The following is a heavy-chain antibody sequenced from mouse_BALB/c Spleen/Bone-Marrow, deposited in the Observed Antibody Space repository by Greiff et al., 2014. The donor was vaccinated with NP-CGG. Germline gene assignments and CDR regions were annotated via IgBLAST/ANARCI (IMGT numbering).Heavy chain of an antibody. CDR3: ARQGYHRYDGRGFDY. CDR1: GFTFSSYA. Sequence: DVKLQESGGGLVKPGGSLKLPCAASGFTFSSYAMSWVRQTPEKRLEWVATISSGGSYTYYPDSVKGRFTISRDNAKNTLYLQMSSLRSEDTAMYYCARQGYHRYDGRGFDYWGQGTTLTVSS. J-gene: IGHJ2*01. CDR2: ISSGGSYT. D-gene: IGHD2-14*01. V-gene: IGHV5-9-3*01.